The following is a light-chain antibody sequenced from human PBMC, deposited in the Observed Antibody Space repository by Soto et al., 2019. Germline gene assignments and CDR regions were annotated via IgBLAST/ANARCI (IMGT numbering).Light chain of an antibody. CDR2: NDY. CDR3: AVWDDSLSGVV. CDR1: TSNVGSNL. Sequence: QSVLAQPPSASGTPGQRVTISCSGSTSNVGSNLASWYQQLPGSAPKLLIYNDYERPSGVPDRFSGSKSGTSASLGMSGLRSEDEADYFCAVWDDSLSGVVFGGGTKVTVL. V-gene: IGLV1-47*02. J-gene: IGLJ2*01.